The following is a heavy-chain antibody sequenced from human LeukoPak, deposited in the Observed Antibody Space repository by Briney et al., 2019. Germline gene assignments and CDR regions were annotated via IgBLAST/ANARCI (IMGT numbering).Heavy chain of an antibody. CDR3: PRVTTFYYDSSGYQFDY. V-gene: IGHV3-30*01. CDR1: GFTFSSYA. CDR2: ISYDGSNK. J-gene: IGHJ4*02. D-gene: IGHD3-22*01. Sequence: PGGSLRLSCAASGFTFSSYAMHWVRQAPGKGLEWVAVISYDGSNKYYADSVKGRFTISRDNSKNTLYLQMNSLRAEDTAVYYCPRVTTFYYDSSGYQFDYWGQGTLVNLSS.